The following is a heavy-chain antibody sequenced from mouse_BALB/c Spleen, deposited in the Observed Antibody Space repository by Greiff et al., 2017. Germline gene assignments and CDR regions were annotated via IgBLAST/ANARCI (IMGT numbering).Heavy chain of an antibody. Sequence: EVQVVESGGGLVKPGGSLKLSCAASGFTFSSYAMSWVRQTPEKRLEWVATISSGGSYTYYPDSVKGRFTISRDNAKNTLYLQMSSLRSEDTAMYYCALGREIPLDYWGQGTTLTVSS. D-gene: IGHD4-1*01. CDR1: GFTFSSYA. V-gene: IGHV5-9-3*01. J-gene: IGHJ2*01. CDR2: ISSGGSYT. CDR3: ALGREIPLDY.